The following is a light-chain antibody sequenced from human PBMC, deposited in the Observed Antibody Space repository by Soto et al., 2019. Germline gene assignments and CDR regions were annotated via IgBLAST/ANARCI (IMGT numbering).Light chain of an antibody. J-gene: IGLJ3*02. Sequence: QSVLTQPPSASGTPGQRVTISCSGSSSTIESHHVYWYQQVTGTAPKLLIYSNDQRPSGVPGRFSASKSGTSASLAISGLQSQDEADYYGFAWDDSTSGWVFGGGNKLTVL. CDR2: SND. V-gene: IGLV1-47*01. CDR1: SSTIESHH. CDR3: FAWDDSTSGWV.